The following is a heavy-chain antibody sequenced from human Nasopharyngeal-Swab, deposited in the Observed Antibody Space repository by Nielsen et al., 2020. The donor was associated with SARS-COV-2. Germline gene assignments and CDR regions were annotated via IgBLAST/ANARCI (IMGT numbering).Heavy chain of an antibody. V-gene: IGHV3-9*01. J-gene: IGHJ4*02. CDR2: ISWNSGSI. Sequence: SLKISCAASGFTFDDYAMHWVRQAPGKGLEWVSGISWNSGSIGYADSVKGRFTISRDDAKNSLYLQMNSLRAEDTALYYCAKDIMPVAGPVDYWGQGTLVTVSS. CDR3: AKDIMPVAGPVDY. CDR1: GFTFDDYA. D-gene: IGHD6-19*01.